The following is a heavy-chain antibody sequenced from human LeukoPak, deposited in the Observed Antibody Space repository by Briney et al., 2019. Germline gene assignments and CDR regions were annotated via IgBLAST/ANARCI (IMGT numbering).Heavy chain of an antibody. D-gene: IGHD6-6*01. J-gene: IGHJ3*02. CDR1: GFTFSSYA. V-gene: IGHV3-23*01. CDR3: AKEASRGFDI. Sequence: GGPLRLSCAASGFTFSSYAMSWVRQAPGKGLEWVSGITSGGSTYKVDSVKGRFTISRDNSKNTLYLQMNSLRAEDTAVYYCAKEASRGFDIWGQGTMVTVSS. CDR2: ITSGGST.